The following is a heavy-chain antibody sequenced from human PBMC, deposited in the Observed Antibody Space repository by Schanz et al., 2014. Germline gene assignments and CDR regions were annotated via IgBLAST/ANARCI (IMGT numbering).Heavy chain of an antibody. CDR2: ISGSGAST. D-gene: IGHD3-10*01. CDR3: VRDGVLWCGEVLSLDS. CDR1: GFNFSDYA. Sequence: EVQLVESGGGLVQPGGSLRLSCAASGFNFSDYAMCWVRQAPGKGLEWVSAISGSGASTYYADSVKGRFTISRDNSNKTVDLQMNSLRAEDAALDYCVRDGVLWCGEVLSLDSWGQGALVIVSS. J-gene: IGHJ4*02. V-gene: IGHV3-23*04.